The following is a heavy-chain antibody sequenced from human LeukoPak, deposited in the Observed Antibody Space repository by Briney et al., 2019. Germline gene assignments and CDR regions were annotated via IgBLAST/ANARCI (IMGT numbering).Heavy chain of an antibody. CDR1: GGSISSYY. Sequence: SETLSLTCTVSGGSISSYYWSWIRQPAGKGLEWIGRIYTSGSTNYNPSLKSRVTISVDRSKNQFSLKLSSVTAADTAVYYCARDLGRSTRGWRGGWFDPWGQGTLVTVSS. J-gene: IGHJ5*02. D-gene: IGHD2-2*01. CDR3: ARDLGRSTRGWRGGWFDP. CDR2: IYTSGST. V-gene: IGHV4-4*07.